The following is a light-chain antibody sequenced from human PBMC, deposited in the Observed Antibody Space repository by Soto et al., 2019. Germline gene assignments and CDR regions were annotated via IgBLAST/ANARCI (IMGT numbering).Light chain of an antibody. CDR3: AAWDDSLSGPV. CDR1: SSNIGSNY. CDR2: RNN. V-gene: IGLV1-47*01. J-gene: IGLJ7*01. Sequence: QSVLTQSPSASGTPGQRVTISCSGSSSNIGSNYVYWYQQLPGKAPKLLIYRNNQRPSGVPDRFSGSKSGTSASLAISGLRSEDEADYYCAAWDDSLSGPVFGGGTQLTVL.